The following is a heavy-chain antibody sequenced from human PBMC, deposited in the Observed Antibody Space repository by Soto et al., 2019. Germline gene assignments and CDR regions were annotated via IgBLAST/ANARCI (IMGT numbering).Heavy chain of an antibody. D-gene: IGHD6-13*01. CDR3: AKGEQQLVYLDY. CDR2: ISYDGSNK. Sequence: QVQLVESGGGVVQPGRSLRLSCAASGFTFSSYGMHWVRQAPGKGLEWVAVISYDGSNKYYADSVKGRFTISRDNSKNTLYLQMNRLRAEDTAVYYCAKGEQQLVYLDYWGQGTLVTVSS. CDR1: GFTFSSYG. J-gene: IGHJ4*02. V-gene: IGHV3-30*18.